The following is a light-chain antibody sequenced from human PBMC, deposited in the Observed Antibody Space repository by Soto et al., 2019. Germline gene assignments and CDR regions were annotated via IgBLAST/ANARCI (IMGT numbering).Light chain of an antibody. CDR3: QQYAASPRT. J-gene: IGKJ1*01. CDR1: QSVSSNY. V-gene: IGKV3-20*01. Sequence: EIVLMQSPGTLSLSPRERATLSCRASQSVSSNYVAWYQHKVGQAPRLLIYGASNRAPGIPDRFSGSGSGTDFTLTISRLEPEDFALYYCQQYAASPRTFGQGTQVEV. CDR2: GAS.